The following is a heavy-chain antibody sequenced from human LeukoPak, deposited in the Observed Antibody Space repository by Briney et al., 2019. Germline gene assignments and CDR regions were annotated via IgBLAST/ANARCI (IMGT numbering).Heavy chain of an antibody. CDR2: IYYSGST. Sequence: SQTLSLTCTFSGGSISSGGYYWSWIRQHPGKGLEWIGYIYYSGSTYHYPSLKTRVTTSVDTSKTQCSLKLSSVTAADTAVYYCASNIVGATSGYFDYWGQGTLVTVSA. V-gene: IGHV4-31*03. J-gene: IGHJ4*02. CDR3: ASNIVGATSGYFDY. CDR1: GGSISSGGYY. D-gene: IGHD1-26*01.